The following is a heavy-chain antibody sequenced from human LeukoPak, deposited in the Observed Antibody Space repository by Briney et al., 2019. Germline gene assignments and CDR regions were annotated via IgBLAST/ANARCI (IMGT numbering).Heavy chain of an antibody. Sequence: SETLSLTCTVSGGSISSGDYYWSWIRQPAGKGLEWIGRIYTSGSTNYNPSLNSRVTISVDTSKNQFSLKLSSVPAADTAVYYCARVAKPSGYDSLFDYWGQGTLVTVSS. V-gene: IGHV4-61*02. D-gene: IGHD5-12*01. CDR2: IYTSGST. CDR3: ARVAKPSGYDSLFDY. J-gene: IGHJ4*02. CDR1: GGSISSGDYY.